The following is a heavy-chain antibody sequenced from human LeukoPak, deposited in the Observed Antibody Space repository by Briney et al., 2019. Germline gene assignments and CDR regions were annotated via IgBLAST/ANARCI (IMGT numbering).Heavy chain of an antibody. Sequence: GASVKVSCKASGYTFTSYYMHWVGQAPGEGREGRGWINPNSGGTNYAQKFQGRVTMTRDTSISTAYMELSRLRSDDTAVYYCARVKGLYGMDVWGQGPTVTVSS. V-gene: IGHV1-2*02. J-gene: IGHJ6*02. CDR3: ARVKGLYGMDV. CDR2: INPNSGGT. CDR1: GYTFTSYY.